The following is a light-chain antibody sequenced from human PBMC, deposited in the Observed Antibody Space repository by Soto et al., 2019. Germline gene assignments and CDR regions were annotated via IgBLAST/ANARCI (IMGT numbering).Light chain of an antibody. CDR1: QRVSSSY. Sequence: ESVLTQSPGTLSLSPGERATLSCRASQRVSSSYFAWYQQKPGQAPRLLIYGASSRATGIPDRFSGSGSGSDFTLTISRLEPEDFAVYFCQRYGSSPPFTLGQGTKVAI. CDR2: GAS. J-gene: IGKJ2*01. CDR3: QRYGSSPPFT. V-gene: IGKV3-20*01.